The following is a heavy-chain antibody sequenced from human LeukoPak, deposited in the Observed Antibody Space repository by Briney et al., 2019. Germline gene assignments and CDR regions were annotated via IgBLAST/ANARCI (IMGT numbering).Heavy chain of an antibody. Sequence: GGSLRLSCAASGFTVNSNYMSWVRQAPGKGLEWVSVIYSGGSTYYADSVKGRFTISRDNSKNTLYLQMNSLRAEDTAVYYCARDLNGYSYGYGYWGQGTLVTVSS. CDR2: IYSGGST. V-gene: IGHV3-66*01. D-gene: IGHD5-18*01. CDR1: GFTVNSNY. J-gene: IGHJ4*02. CDR3: ARDLNGYSYGYGY.